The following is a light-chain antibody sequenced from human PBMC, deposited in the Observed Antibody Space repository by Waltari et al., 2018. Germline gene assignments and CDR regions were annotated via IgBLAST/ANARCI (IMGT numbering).Light chain of an antibody. Sequence: DIVMTQSPDSLAVSLGERATINCKSSQSILYSSTNKNSLAWSQQKPGQPPKLLIYWASTRESGGPDRFSGSGSGTDFTLTITSLQAEDVAVDYCQQYYGAPYTFGQGTKLEIK. CDR3: QQYYGAPYT. V-gene: IGKV4-1*01. CDR1: QSILYSSTNKNS. J-gene: IGKJ2*01. CDR2: WAS.